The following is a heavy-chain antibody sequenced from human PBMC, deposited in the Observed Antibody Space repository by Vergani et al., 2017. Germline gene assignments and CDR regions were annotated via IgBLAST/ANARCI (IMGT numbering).Heavy chain of an antibody. D-gene: IGHD6-13*01. V-gene: IGHV3-9*01. CDR2: ISWNSGSI. J-gene: IGHJ2*01. CDR3: VKDISSSGNYWYFDL. CDR1: GFTFDDYA. Sequence: EVQLVESGGGLVQPGRSLRLSCAASGFTFDDYAMHWVRQAPGKGLEWVSSISWNSGSIGYADSVKGRFTISRDNAKNSLYLQMNSLRAEDTALYYCVKDISSSGNYWYFDLWGRGTLVTVSS.